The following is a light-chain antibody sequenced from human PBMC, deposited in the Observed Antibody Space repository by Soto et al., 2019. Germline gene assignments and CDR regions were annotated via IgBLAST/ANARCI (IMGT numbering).Light chain of an antibody. Sequence: QSALTQPASVSGSPGQSITISCTGTSSDVGGYNYVSWYQQHPGKAPKLMIYDVSNRPSGVSNRFSGSKSGNTASLTISGLQAEDVADYYCSSYTSSSTYALFGGGTKLTVL. CDR1: SSDVGGYNY. J-gene: IGLJ2*01. V-gene: IGLV2-14*01. CDR3: SSYTSSSTYAL. CDR2: DVS.